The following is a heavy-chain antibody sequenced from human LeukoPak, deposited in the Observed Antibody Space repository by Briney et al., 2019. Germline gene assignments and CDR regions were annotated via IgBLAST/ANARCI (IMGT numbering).Heavy chain of an antibody. CDR2: IWYDGSNK. J-gene: IGHJ2*01. V-gene: IGHV3-33*01. CDR1: GFTFSSYG. D-gene: IGHD2/OR15-2a*01. Sequence: DPGGSLRLSCAASGFTFSSYGMHWVRQAPGKGLEWVAVIWYDGSNKYYPDPVQGRFTISRDNSKNPLYLQVNSLRAEDTAVYYCARDRSMSGWYIDLWGRGTLVTVSS. CDR3: ARDRSMSGWYIDL.